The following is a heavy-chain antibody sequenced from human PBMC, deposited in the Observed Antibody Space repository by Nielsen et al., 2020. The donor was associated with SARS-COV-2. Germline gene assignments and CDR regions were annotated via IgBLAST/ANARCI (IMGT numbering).Heavy chain of an antibody. J-gene: IGHJ3*02. V-gene: IGHV3-9*01. CDR2: ISWNSGSI. CDR1: GFTFDDYA. Sequence: SLKISCAASGFTFDDYAMHWVRQAPGKGLEWVSGISWNSGSIGYADSVKGRFTISRDNAKNSLYLQMNSLRAEDTAVYYCARDANYYEDAFDIWGQGTMVTVSS. D-gene: IGHD3-22*01. CDR3: ARDANYYEDAFDI.